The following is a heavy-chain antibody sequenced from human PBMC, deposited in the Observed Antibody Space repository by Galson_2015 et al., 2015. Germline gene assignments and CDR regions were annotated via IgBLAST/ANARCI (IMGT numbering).Heavy chain of an antibody. Sequence: GNGNTKYSQKFQGRVTITRDTSASTAYMELSSLRSEDTAVYYCARGLGNIVVVTANLDYWGQGTLVTVSS. V-gene: IGHV1-3*01. CDR2: GNGNT. D-gene: IGHD2-21*02. J-gene: IGHJ4*02. CDR3: ARGLGNIVVVTANLDY.